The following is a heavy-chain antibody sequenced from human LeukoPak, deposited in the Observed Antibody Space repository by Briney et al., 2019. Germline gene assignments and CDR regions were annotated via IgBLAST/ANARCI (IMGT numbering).Heavy chain of an antibody. V-gene: IGHV3-21*04. CDR2: ISSTSGYI. J-gene: IGHJ4*02. CDR1: GFSFSTFN. D-gene: IGHD4-17*01. Sequence: GGSLRLSCAASGFSFSTFNMHWVRQAPGRGLEWVSSISSTSGYIYYTDSLQGRFTISRDNAKNTLYLQMSSLRVEDTAVYYCAKDPSVYYGDYIIRWGQGTLVIVSS. CDR3: AKDPSVYYGDYIIR.